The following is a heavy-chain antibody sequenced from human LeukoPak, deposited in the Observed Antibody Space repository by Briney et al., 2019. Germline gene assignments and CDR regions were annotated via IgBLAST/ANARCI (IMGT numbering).Heavy chain of an antibody. Sequence: GRSLRLSCAASGFTFSNAWMSWVRQAPGKGLEWVGRVKSKTNGGTIDYAAPVKGRFTISRDDSKNTLYLQMNSLKTEDTAVYYCTKFDYAAFEYWGQGALVTVSS. CDR3: TKFDYAAFEY. J-gene: IGHJ4*02. CDR2: VKSKTNGGTI. V-gene: IGHV3-15*01. D-gene: IGHD4-17*01. CDR1: GFTFSNAW.